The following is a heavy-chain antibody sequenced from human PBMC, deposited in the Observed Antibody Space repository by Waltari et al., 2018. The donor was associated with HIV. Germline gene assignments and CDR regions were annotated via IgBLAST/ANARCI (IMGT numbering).Heavy chain of an antibody. D-gene: IGHD1-20*01. CDR2: FYYRGST. Sequence: QVQLQESGPGLVKPSETLSLTCSVSGGSVTSGSYYWSWIRQPPGKGLEWIGYFYYRGSTNYNPSLKRRVTISLDTSKNNFSLRLSSVTAADTAVYYCARERGGKYNYYYYGMDVWGQGTTVTVSS. CDR3: ARERGGKYNYYYYGMDV. V-gene: IGHV4-61*03. J-gene: IGHJ6*02. CDR1: GGSVTSGSYY.